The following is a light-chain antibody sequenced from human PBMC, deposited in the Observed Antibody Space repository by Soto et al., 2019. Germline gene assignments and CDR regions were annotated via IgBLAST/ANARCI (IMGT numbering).Light chain of an antibody. CDR1: QTVVGF. CDR2: DAS. J-gene: IGKJ1*01. CDR3: QPRASWPWT. Sequence: DIVMTQSPDSLAVSLGERATINCKSSQTVVGFLAWYQQKPGQAPRLLIYDASNRAAAIPARFSGSGSGTDYTLTISSLEPEDFAIYYCQPRASWPWTFGQGTKVEIK. V-gene: IGKV3-11*01.